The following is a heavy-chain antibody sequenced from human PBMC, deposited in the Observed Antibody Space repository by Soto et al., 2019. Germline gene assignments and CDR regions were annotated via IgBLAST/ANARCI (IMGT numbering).Heavy chain of an antibody. J-gene: IGHJ4*02. CDR1: GYIFTDYS. V-gene: IGHV1-3*01. CDR2: INAGNGNT. D-gene: IGHD3-16*01. Sequence: QVQLIQSGAEVKKPGASVKVSCKASGYIFTDYSVHWVRQAPGQRLEWMGRINAGNGNTYYSRNFQDRVTITRDTPATTAYMELNSLTAEDTAVYYCARGTAWGFWGQGTLVTVSS. CDR3: ARGTAWGF.